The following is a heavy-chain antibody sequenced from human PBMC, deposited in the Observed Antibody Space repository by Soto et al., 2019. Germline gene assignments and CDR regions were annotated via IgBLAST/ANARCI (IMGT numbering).Heavy chain of an antibody. Sequence: QLPLQEPGPGLVKPFQTLSLTCSVSGGSITSGGYYWSWIRQVPGKGLEWIGNIYYTGTTYYNAALKSRLTISVDTSKSQFSLNLSSVTAADTAVYFWARATTTVTTFDSWGQGTQVTVSS. V-gene: IGHV4-31*03. J-gene: IGHJ4*02. CDR1: GGSITSGGYY. D-gene: IGHD4-17*01. CDR3: ARATTTVTTFDS. CDR2: IYYTGTT.